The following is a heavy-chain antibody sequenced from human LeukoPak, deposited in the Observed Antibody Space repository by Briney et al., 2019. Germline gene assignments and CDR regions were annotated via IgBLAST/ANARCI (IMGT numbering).Heavy chain of an antibody. Sequence: PGGSLRLSCSASGFTFSSYSMNWVRQAPGKGLEWVSYISSSGSTTMYSADSLKGRFTISRDNAKNSVYLQMSSLRDEDTAVYYCARDRGSSGGRSFDYWGQGTLVTVSS. CDR1: GFTFSSYS. J-gene: IGHJ4*02. V-gene: IGHV3-48*02. CDR2: ISSSGSTTM. CDR3: ARDRGSSGGRSFDY. D-gene: IGHD6-13*01.